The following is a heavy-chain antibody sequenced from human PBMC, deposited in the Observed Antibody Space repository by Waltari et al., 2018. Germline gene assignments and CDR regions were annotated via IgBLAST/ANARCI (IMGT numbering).Heavy chain of an antibody. CDR1: GFTFSSSV. D-gene: IGHD1-26*01. J-gene: IGHJ3*02. Sequence: QVQLVESGGGVVQPGGSLRLSCAAPGFTFSSSVMHWVRQAPGKGLEWVAFIRYDASKNYYPDSVKGRFTISRDNSKNTLYLQMNSLTAEDTAVYYCARLGSQKDFDIWGQGTMVTVSS. CDR2: IRYDASKN. V-gene: IGHV3-30*02. CDR3: ARLGSQKDFDI.